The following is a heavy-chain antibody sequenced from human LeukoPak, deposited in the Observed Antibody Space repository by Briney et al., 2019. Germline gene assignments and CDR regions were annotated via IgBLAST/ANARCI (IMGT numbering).Heavy chain of an antibody. CDR1: GFTFSDYY. CDR3: ASRAGPYYYDSSGYYHDY. Sequence: GGSLRLSCAASGFTFSDYYMSWIRQAPGKGREWVSYISTSSSHTKYADSVKGRFTISRDNAKNSLYLQMNSLRAEDTAVYYCASRAGPYYYDSSGYYHDYWGQGTLVTVSS. J-gene: IGHJ4*02. D-gene: IGHD3-22*01. V-gene: IGHV3-11*06. CDR2: ISTSSSHT.